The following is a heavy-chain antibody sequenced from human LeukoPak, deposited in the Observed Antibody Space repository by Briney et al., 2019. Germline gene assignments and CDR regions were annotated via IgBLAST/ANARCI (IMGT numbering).Heavy chain of an antibody. V-gene: IGHV4-34*01. CDR3: ARGHCSSTSCYFDY. CDR2: INHSGST. CDR1: GGSFGGYY. Sequence: PSETLSLTCAVYGGSFGGYYWSWIRQPPGKGLDWIGEINHSGSTNYNPSLKSRVTISVDTSKNQFSLKLSSVTAADTAVYYCARGHCSSTSCYFDYWGQGTLVTVSS. J-gene: IGHJ4*02. D-gene: IGHD2-2*01.